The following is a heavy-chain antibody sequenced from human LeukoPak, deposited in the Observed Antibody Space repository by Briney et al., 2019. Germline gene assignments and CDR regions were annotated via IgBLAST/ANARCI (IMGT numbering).Heavy chain of an antibody. V-gene: IGHV3-21*01. CDR3: ARGGPLDASGSDAFDI. CDR2: ISSSSSYI. J-gene: IGHJ3*02. D-gene: IGHD6-19*01. Sequence: GGSLRLSCAASGFTFSSYSMNRVRQAPGKGLEWVSSISSSSSYIYYADSVKGRFTISRDNAKNSLYLQMNSLRAEDTAAYYCARGGPLDASGSDAFDIWGQGTMVTVSS. CDR1: GFTFSSYS.